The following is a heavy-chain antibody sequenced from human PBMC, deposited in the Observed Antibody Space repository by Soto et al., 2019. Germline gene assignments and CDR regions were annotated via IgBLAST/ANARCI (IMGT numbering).Heavy chain of an antibody. CDR2: IWYDGSNK. V-gene: IGHV3-33*01. Sequence: GGSLRLSCAASGFTFSSYGMHWVRQAPGKGLEWVAVIWYDGSNKYYADSVKGRFTISRDNSKNTLYLQMNSLRAEDTAVYYCARSLPDKAEYNWNYVPPDPYYMDVWGKGTTVTVSS. CDR1: GFTFSSYG. D-gene: IGHD1-7*01. J-gene: IGHJ6*03. CDR3: ARSLPDKAEYNWNYVPPDPYYMDV.